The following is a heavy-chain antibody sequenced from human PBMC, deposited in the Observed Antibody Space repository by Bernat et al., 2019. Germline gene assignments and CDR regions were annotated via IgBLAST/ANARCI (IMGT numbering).Heavy chain of an antibody. Sequence: EVQLVESGGGLVQPGGSLRLSCAASTFTFNNYWMHWVRQAPGRGLVWVSRINSDGSSTAYADSVEGRFTISRDNAKNTLYLQLNSLTAEDTAIDYCTTEHHLGYWGQGTLVTVSS. CDR3: TTEHHLGY. CDR1: TFTFNNYW. J-gene: IGHJ4*02. CDR2: INSDGSST. D-gene: IGHD3-16*01. V-gene: IGHV3-74*01.